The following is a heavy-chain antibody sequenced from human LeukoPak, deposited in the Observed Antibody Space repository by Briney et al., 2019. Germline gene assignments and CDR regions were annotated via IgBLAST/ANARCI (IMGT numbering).Heavy chain of an antibody. CDR1: RFTFYDYG. CDR3: ARDPHVEMATIGDY. Sequence: GGSLRLSCAASRFTFYDYGMSWVRQAPGKGLEWVSGINWNGGSTGYADSVKGRFTISRDNAKNSLYLQMNSLRAEDTALYYCARDPHVEMATIGDYWGQGTLVTVSS. D-gene: IGHD5-24*01. V-gene: IGHV3-20*04. J-gene: IGHJ4*02. CDR2: INWNGGST.